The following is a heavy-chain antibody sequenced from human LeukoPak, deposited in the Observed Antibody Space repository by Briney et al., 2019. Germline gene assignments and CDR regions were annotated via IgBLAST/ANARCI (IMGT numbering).Heavy chain of an antibody. CDR3: AKLQKYQLLLYYFDY. Sequence: PGGSLRLSCAASGFTFSSYGMHWVRQAPGKGLEWVAVIWYDGSNKYYADSVKGRFTISRDNSKNTLYLQMNSLRAEDTAVYYCAKLQKYQLLLYYFDYWGQGTLVTVSS. V-gene: IGHV3-33*06. CDR1: GFTFSSYG. D-gene: IGHD2-2*01. CDR2: IWYDGSNK. J-gene: IGHJ4*02.